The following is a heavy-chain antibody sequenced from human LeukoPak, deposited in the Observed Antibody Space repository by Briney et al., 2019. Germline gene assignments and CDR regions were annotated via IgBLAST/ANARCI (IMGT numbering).Heavy chain of an antibody. CDR2: ISYDGSNK. D-gene: IGHD3-22*01. CDR1: GFTFSSYA. Sequence: GGSLRLSCAASGFTFSSYAMHWVRQAPGKGLEWVAVISYDGSNKYYADSVKGRFTISRDNSKNTLYLQMNSLRAEDTAMYYCAGSSGYYWGAFDIWGQGTMVTVSS. CDR3: AGSSGYYWGAFDI. J-gene: IGHJ3*02. V-gene: IGHV3-30*01.